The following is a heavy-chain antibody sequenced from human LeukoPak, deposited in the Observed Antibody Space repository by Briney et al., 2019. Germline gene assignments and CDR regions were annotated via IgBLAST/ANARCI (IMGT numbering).Heavy chain of an antibody. D-gene: IGHD5-18*01. CDR2: IKLDGSEK. J-gene: IGHJ4*02. Sequence: GRSLRLSCAASGFTFSSYCMSWVRQAPGKGLEWVANIKLDGSEKNYLDSVKGRFTISRDNAKNSLYLQMNSLRTEDMAVYYCARDTGHNYALDYWGQGTLVTVSS. CDR1: GFTFSSYC. CDR3: ARDTGHNYALDY. V-gene: IGHV3-7*01.